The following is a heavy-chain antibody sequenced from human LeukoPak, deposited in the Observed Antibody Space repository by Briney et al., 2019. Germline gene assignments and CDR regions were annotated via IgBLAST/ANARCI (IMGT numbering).Heavy chain of an antibody. CDR1: GGSISSGSYY. CDR3: ARGRAAAGIPFDY. D-gene: IGHD6-13*01. V-gene: IGHV4-61*02. Sequence: PSETLPLTCTVSGGSISSGSYYWSWIRQPAGKGLEWIGRIYTSGSTNYNPSLKSRVTISVDTSKNQFSLKLSSVTAADTAVYYCARGRAAAGIPFDYWGQGTLVTVSS. J-gene: IGHJ4*02. CDR2: IYTSGST.